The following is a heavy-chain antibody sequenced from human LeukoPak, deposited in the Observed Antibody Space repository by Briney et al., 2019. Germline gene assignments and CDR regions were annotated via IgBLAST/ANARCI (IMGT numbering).Heavy chain of an antibody. CDR2: INSADNVE. CDR1: GFSLRSSE. V-gene: IGHV3-48*03. D-gene: IGHD2-8*01. CDR3: ARDTVNGPFVISLDL. J-gene: IGHJ5*02. Sequence: GGSLRLSCAASGFSLRSSEMNWVRQAPGKGPEWVAHINSADNVEYYTDSVRGRFTMSRDNTKDLLYLQMNSLRDEDTAVYYCARDTVNGPFVISLDLWGQGVLVTVSS.